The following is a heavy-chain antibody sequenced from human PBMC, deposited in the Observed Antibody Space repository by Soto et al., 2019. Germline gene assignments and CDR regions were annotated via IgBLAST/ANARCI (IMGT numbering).Heavy chain of an antibody. J-gene: IGHJ5*02. V-gene: IGHV2-5*02. CDR1: GFSLSTSGVG. CDR3: AHSRYYGSGRRFDP. Sequence: QITLKESGPTLVKPTQTLTLTCTFSGFSLSTSGVGVGWIRQPPGKALEWLALIYWDDDKRYSPSLKSRLTIXKXTXXNQVILTMTNMDPVDTATYYCAHSRYYGSGRRFDPWGQGTLVTVSS. D-gene: IGHD3-10*01. CDR2: IYWDDDK.